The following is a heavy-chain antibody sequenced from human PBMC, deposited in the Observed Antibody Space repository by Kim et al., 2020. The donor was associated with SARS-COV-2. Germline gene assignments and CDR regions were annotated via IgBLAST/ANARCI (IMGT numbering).Heavy chain of an antibody. D-gene: IGHD3-9*01. J-gene: IGHJ3*02. CDR2: IYHSGST. Sequence: SETLSLTCTVSGYSISSGYYWGWIRQPPGKGLEWIGSIYHSGSTYYNPSLKSRVTISVDTSKNQFSLKLSSVTAADTAVYYCARHGPYDILTGYLDAFDIWGQGTMVTVSS. CDR1: GYSISSGYY. V-gene: IGHV4-38-2*02. CDR3: ARHGPYDILTGYLDAFDI.